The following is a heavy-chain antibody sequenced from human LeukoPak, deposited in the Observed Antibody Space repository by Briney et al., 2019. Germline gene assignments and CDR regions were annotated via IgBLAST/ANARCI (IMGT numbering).Heavy chain of an antibody. V-gene: IGHV3-7*04. Sequence: QPGGSLRLSCAASGFTFTSYWMSWVRQAPGKGLEWVANIKQDGSEEYYVDSVKGRFTISRDNTKNSLYLQMNSLRAEDTAVYYCARDQYYYDSSGYYYYFDYWGQGTLVTVSS. CDR2: IKQDGSEE. J-gene: IGHJ4*02. CDR1: GFTFTSYW. CDR3: ARDQYYYDSSGYYYYFDY. D-gene: IGHD3-22*01.